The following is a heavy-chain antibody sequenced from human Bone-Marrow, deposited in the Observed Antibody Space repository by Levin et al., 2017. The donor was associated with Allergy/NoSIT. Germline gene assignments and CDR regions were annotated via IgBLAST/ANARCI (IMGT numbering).Heavy chain of an antibody. V-gene: IGHV3-7*01. CDR2: IRPDGNEK. CDR3: ARDLYRPTDYGLNY. Sequence: PGESLKISCVASESFNSYWMSWVRQAPGKGLEWVANIRPDGNEKHYVDSVRGRFTISRDNAENSLYLQMSSLRAEDTAVYYCARDLYRPTDYGLNYWGQGTLVTVSS. J-gene: IGHJ4*02. D-gene: IGHD4-17*01. CDR1: ESFNSYW.